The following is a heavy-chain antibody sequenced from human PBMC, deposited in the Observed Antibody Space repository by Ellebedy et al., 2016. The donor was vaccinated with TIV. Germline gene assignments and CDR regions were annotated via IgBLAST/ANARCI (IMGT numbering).Heavy chain of an antibody. Sequence: AASVKVSCKASGGTFSSYAISWVRQAPGQGLEWMGWMNPNSGNTGYAQKFQGRVTITRNTSISTAYMELSSLRSEDTAVYYCARGDRLLGYWGQGTLVTVSS. CDR1: GGTFSSYA. CDR3: ARGDRLLGY. J-gene: IGHJ4*02. D-gene: IGHD3-16*01. V-gene: IGHV1-8*03. CDR2: MNPNSGNT.